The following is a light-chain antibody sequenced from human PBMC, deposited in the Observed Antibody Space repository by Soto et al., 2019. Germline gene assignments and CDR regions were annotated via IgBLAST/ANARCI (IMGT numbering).Light chain of an antibody. CDR1: QSVSSY. V-gene: IGKV3-11*01. CDR2: DAS. J-gene: IGKJ4*01. CDR3: QQRSNWPFLT. Sequence: EIVLTQSPATLSLSPGERATLSCRASQSVSSYLAWYQQKPGQAPRLLIYDASNRATGIPARFSGSGSGTDFTLTISSLEPEDFAVYYCQQRSNWPFLTVGGWTKVEIK.